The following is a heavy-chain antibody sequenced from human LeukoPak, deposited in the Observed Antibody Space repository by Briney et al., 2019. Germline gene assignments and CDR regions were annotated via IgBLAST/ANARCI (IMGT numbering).Heavy chain of an antibody. Sequence: PGGSLRLSCAASGLTFSSYGMSWVRQAPGKGLEWVSAISGSGGSTYYADSVKGRFTISRDNSKNTLYLQMNSLRAEDTAVYYCAKEAFYYGSGKYNWFDPWGQGTLVTVSS. CDR1: GLTFSSYG. V-gene: IGHV3-23*01. CDR3: AKEAFYYGSGKYNWFDP. J-gene: IGHJ5*02. D-gene: IGHD3-10*01. CDR2: ISGSGGST.